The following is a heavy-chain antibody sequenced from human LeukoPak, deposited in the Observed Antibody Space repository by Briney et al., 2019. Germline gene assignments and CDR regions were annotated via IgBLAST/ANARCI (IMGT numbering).Heavy chain of an antibody. CDR2: INSDGTST. CDR3: VRGGGADRPYGLDV. Sequence: GGSLRLSCAAFGFTFSSYCIHWVRQAPGKGPVWVSRINSDGTSTTYADPVKGRFTISRDSAKNTVYLQMNSRRDEDTAVYYCVRGGGADRPYGLDVWGQGTTVTVSS. D-gene: IGHD6-6*01. V-gene: IGHV3-74*01. CDR1: GFTFSSYC. J-gene: IGHJ6*02.